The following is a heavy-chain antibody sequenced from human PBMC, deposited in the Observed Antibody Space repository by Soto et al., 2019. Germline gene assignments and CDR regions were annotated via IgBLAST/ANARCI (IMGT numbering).Heavy chain of an antibody. CDR2: TSGSGSGT. CDR3: AKGRPGVAAAPDY. Sequence: LRLSCAASGFTFSDFAMAWVRQAPGKGLEWVSSTSGSGSGTYYADSVKGRFTISRDNSKNTLFLHMTNLRAGDTALYFCAKGRPGVAAAPDYWGQGTLVTVSS. J-gene: IGHJ4*02. D-gene: IGHD2-21*01. CDR1: GFTFSDFA. V-gene: IGHV3-23*01.